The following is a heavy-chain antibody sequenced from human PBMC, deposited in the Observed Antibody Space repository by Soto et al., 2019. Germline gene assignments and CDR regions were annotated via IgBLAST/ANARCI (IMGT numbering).Heavy chain of an antibody. J-gene: IGHJ5*02. Sequence: ASETLSLTCTVSGGSISSTTYYWGWMRQPPGKGLEWIGTFFIGGNTYYNPSVKSRVTISVDTSKNQSSLRLSSVTAADTAVYYGARAYYDTAGYSLDPWGQGALVTVS. CDR3: ARAYYDTAGYSLDP. V-gene: IGHV4-39*07. CDR2: FFIGGNT. CDR1: GGSISSTTYY. D-gene: IGHD3-22*01.